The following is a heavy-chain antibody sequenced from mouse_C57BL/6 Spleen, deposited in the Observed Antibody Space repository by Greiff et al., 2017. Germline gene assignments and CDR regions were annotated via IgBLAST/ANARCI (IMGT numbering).Heavy chain of an antibody. CDR1: GFTFSSYA. V-gene: IGHV5-4*01. D-gene: IGHD2-4*01. CDR3: ARGYDYDEGYAVGD. CDR2: ISDGGSYT. J-gene: IGHJ4*01. Sequence: EVLLVESGAGLVKPGGSLKLSCAASGFTFSSYAMSWVRQTPEKRLEWVATISDGGSYTNYPDNIKGRFTISRDNATNNPYLQLSHLKSEDTAMYYCARGYDYDEGYAVGDWGQGASVTVAS.